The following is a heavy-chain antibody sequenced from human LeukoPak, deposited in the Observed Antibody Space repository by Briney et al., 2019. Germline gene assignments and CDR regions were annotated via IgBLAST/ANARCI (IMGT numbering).Heavy chain of an antibody. V-gene: IGHV4-59*01. CDR1: GGSISSYY. J-gene: IGHJ6*03. CDR3: ARGDFWSGYFPGYYYYYMDV. D-gene: IGHD3-3*01. Sequence: SETLSLTCTISGGSISSYYWSWIRQPPGKGLEWIGYIYYSGSTNYNPSLKSRVTISVDTSKNQFSLKLSSVTAADTAVYYCARGDFWSGYFPGYYYYYMDVWGKGTTVTVSS. CDR2: IYYSGST.